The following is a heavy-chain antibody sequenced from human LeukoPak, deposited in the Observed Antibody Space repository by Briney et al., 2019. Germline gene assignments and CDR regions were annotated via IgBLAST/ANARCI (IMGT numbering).Heavy chain of an antibody. V-gene: IGHV1-69*13. D-gene: IGHD3-3*01. J-gene: IGHJ6*02. CDR2: IIPIFGTA. CDR1: GYTFTGYH. CDR3: ARGPPLEVPSWYYGMDV. Sequence: SVKVSCKASGYTFTGYHMHWVRQAPGQGLEWMGGIIPIFGTANYAQKFQGRVTITADETTSTAYMELSSLRSEGTAVYYCARGPPLEVPSWYYGMDVWGQGTTVTVSS.